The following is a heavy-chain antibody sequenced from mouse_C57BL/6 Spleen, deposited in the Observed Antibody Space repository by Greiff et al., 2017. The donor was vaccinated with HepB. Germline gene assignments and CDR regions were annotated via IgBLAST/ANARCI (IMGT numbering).Heavy chain of an antibody. V-gene: IGHV1-59*01. CDR1: GYTFTSYW. J-gene: IGHJ4*01. Sequence: QVHVKQPGAELVRPGTSVKLSCKASGYTFTSYWMHWVKQRPGQGLEWIGVIDPSDSYTNYNQKFKGKATLTVDTSSSTAYMPLSSLTSEDSAVYYCARGYYYGSSSYYYAMDYWGQGTSVTVSS. D-gene: IGHD1-1*01. CDR3: ARGYYYGSSSYYYAMDY. CDR2: IDPSDSYT.